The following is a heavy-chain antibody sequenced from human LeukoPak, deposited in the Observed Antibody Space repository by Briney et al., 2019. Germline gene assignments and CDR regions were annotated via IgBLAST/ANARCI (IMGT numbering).Heavy chain of an antibody. V-gene: IGHV3-23*01. J-gene: IGHJ5*02. D-gene: IGHD5-18*01. CDR3: AKVRDLDTVLGRFDN. CDR1: GFTFRSYA. CDR2: ISGNGGRT. Sequence: PGGSLRLSCAASGFTFRSYAMSWVRHAPGKGLEWVSVISGNGGRTYYADSVKGRFTISRDNSKNTLYLQMNSLRAEDTAVYYCAKVRDLDTVLGRFDNWGQGTLVTVSP.